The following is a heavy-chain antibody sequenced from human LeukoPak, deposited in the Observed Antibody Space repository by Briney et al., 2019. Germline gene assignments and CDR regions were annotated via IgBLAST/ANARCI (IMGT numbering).Heavy chain of an antibody. V-gene: IGHV3-64D*08. Sequence: GGSVTLSCSASGFTFMRYNMLWVRRAPEKGLEYVSFISASGDQIFYTDSEKGRFTISRENHKNTLYLQMKSVRADDTAVYYCVKDLSGSYPFAYWGQGTLVTVSS. CDR2: ISASGDQI. CDR1: GFTFMRYN. J-gene: IGHJ4*02. D-gene: IGHD1-26*01. CDR3: VKDLSGSYPFAY.